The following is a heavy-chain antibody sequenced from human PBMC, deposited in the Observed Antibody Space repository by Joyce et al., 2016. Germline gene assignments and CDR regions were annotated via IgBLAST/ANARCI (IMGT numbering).Heavy chain of an antibody. V-gene: IGHV3-21*02. CDR3: VRGRRSGGPYYFDY. CDR1: GFTFTSDA. Sequence: EVQLAESGGGLVNPGGSLRLSCAASGFTFTSDAINWVRQGPGKGLEWVASISSSGSRIYYADSVKGRLTISSDSAKVYLQMNSLRAEDTAVYYCVRGRRSGGPYYFDYWGQGTLVTVSS. J-gene: IGHJ4*02. D-gene: IGHD2-15*01. CDR2: ISSSGSRI.